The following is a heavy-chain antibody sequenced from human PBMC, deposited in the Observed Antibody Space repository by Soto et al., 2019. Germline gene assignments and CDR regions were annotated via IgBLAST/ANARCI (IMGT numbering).Heavy chain of an antibody. V-gene: IGHV4-4*03. J-gene: IGHJ3*02. CDR2: IYHDGST. Sequence: PPETLSLTCAVSGGSISRWNWWSWVRQSPGKRLEWIGEIYHDGSTNYNPSLKSRVTISVDKSKDQFSLKLSSVTAADTAVYYCASRARLSPDAFDIWGQGTMVTVSS. CDR1: GGSISRWNW. D-gene: IGHD3-10*01. CDR3: ASRARLSPDAFDI.